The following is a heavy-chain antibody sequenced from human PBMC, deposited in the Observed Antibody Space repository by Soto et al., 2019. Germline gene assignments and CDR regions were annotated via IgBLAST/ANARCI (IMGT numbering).Heavy chain of an antibody. Sequence: ASVKVSCKASGGTFSSYAISWVRQAPGQGLEWMGGIIPIFGTANYAQKFQGRVTITADESTSTAYMELSSLRSEDTAVYYCARGHLGGSYYWFDPWGQGTLVTVSS. D-gene: IGHD1-26*01. V-gene: IGHV1-69*13. CDR3: ARGHLGGSYYWFDP. J-gene: IGHJ5*02. CDR2: IIPIFGTA. CDR1: GGTFSSYA.